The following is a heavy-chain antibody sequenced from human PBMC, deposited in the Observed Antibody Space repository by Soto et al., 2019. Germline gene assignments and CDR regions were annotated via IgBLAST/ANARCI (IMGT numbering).Heavy chain of an antibody. CDR1: CGSIISSSYY. J-gene: IGHJ4*02. V-gene: IGHV4-39*01. D-gene: IGHD6-13*01. CDR3: ARHAFTPYSSSPPF. CDR2: IYYSGST. Sequence: PSETLSLTCTFSCGSIISSSYYWGWIRQPPGKGLEWIGSIYYSGSTYYNPSLKSRVTISVDTSKNQFSLKLSSVTAADTAVYYCARHAFTPYSSSPPFWGQGTLVTVSS.